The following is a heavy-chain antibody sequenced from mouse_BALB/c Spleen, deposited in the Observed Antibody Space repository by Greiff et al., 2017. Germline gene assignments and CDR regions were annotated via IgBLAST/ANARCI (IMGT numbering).Heavy chain of an antibody. CDR1: GYTFTSYW. V-gene: IGHV1-69*02. CDR3: TRAGANWAYYFDY. CDR2: IYPSDSYT. Sequence: VQLQQSGAELVRPGASVKLSCKASGYTFTSYWINWVKQRPGQGLEWIGNIYPSDSYTNYNQKFKDKATLTVDKSSSTAYMQLSSPTSEDSAVYYCTRAGANWAYYFDYWGQGTTLTVSS. J-gene: IGHJ2*01. D-gene: IGHD4-1*01.